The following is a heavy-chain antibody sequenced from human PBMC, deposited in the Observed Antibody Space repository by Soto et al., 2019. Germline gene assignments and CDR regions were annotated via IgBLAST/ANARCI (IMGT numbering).Heavy chain of an antibody. J-gene: IGHJ4*02. CDR2: IYHSGST. D-gene: IGHD3-22*01. CDR3: ARDSSGYYYYFDY. CDR1: GGSSSSGGYS. Sequence: PSETLSLTCAVSGGSSSSGGYSWSWIRQPPGKGLEWIGYIYHSGSTYYNPSLKSRVTISVDRSKNQFSLKLSSVTAADTAVYYCARDSSGYYYYFDYWGQGTLVTVSS. V-gene: IGHV4-30-2*01.